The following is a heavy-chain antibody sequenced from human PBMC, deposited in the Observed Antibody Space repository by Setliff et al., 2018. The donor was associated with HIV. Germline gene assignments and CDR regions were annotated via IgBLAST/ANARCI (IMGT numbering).Heavy chain of an antibody. D-gene: IGHD3-22*01. V-gene: IGHV4-34*01. J-gene: IGHJ6*03. Sequence: SETLSLTCAAYGESFNDYFWTWIRQPPGKGLEWIGEINHSGSTKYNTSLKSRVTISVDTSKKQFSLNLRSVTGADRAVYYCARVRNGYNFERLDYYYMDVWGRGTTVTVSS. CDR3: ARVRNGYNFERLDYYYMDV. CDR2: INHSGST. CDR1: GESFNDYF.